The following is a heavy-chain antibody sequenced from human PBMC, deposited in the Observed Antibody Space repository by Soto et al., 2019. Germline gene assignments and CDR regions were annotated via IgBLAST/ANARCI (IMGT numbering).Heavy chain of an antibody. V-gene: IGHV5-51*01. J-gene: IGHJ2*01. CDR2: IYPGDSDT. Sequence: GXSLKICCKGSGYSFTSYWIVWVRHKPGKGLEWMGIIYPGDSDTRYSPSFQGQVTISADKSISTAYLQWSSLKASDTAMYYCARRVVVTATVLYFDLWARGTLVTVSS. D-gene: IGHD2-21*02. CDR1: GYSFTSYW. CDR3: ARRVVVTATVLYFDL.